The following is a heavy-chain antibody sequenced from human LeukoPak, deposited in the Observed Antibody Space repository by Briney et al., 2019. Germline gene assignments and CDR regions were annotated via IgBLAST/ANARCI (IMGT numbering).Heavy chain of an antibody. CDR3: ARDCRSSSCLLGGRDY. CDR2: ITSGGTII. D-gene: IGHD2-2*01. Sequence: PGGSLRLSCAASGFAFSDYHMSWIRQAPGKGLECVSYITSGGTIIKYADSVKGRSTISRDNAKNSLYLQMNSLRAEDTAVYYCARDCRSSSCLLGGRDYWGQGTLVTVSS. CDR1: GFAFSDYH. V-gene: IGHV3-11*01. J-gene: IGHJ4*02.